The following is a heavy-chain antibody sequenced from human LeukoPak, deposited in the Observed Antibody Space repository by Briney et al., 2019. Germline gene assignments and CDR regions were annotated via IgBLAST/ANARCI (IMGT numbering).Heavy chain of an antibody. J-gene: IGHJ4*02. CDR3: ARDLITMVRGVNWCFDY. CDR1: GYTFTSYG. CDR2: INPNSGGT. D-gene: IGHD3-10*01. V-gene: IGHV1-2*06. Sequence: ASVKVSCKASGYTFTSYGISWVRQAPGQGLEWMGRINPNSGGTNYAQKFQGRVTMTRDTSISTAYMELSRLRSDDTAVYYCARDLITMVRGVNWCFDYRGQGTLVTVSS.